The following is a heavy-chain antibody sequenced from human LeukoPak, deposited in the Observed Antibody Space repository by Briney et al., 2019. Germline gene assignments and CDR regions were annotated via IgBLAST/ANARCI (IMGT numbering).Heavy chain of an antibody. V-gene: IGHV3-30-3*01. CDR1: GFTFSSYA. CDR3: AGATGCSSTSCYVWYYYYGMDV. J-gene: IGHJ6*02. Sequence: PGGSLRLSCAASGFTFSSYAMHWVRQAPGKGLEWVAVISYDGSNKYYADSVKGRFTISRDNSKNTLYLQMNSLRAEDTAVYYCAGATGCSSTSCYVWYYYYGMDVWGQGTTVTVSS. D-gene: IGHD2-2*01. CDR2: ISYDGSNK.